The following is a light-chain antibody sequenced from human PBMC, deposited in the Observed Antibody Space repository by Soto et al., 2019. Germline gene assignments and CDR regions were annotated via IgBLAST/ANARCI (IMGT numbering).Light chain of an antibody. V-gene: IGKV1-5*03. Sequence: IQMTQSPSTLSASVGDRVTITCRASHHIDAWLAWYQQKPGKAPKVLIYKASILESGVPSRFSGSGSGTEFTLTISSLQPDDSATYYCQQHSNYPLTFGGGTKADIK. J-gene: IGKJ4*01. CDR3: QQHSNYPLT. CDR1: HHIDAW. CDR2: KAS.